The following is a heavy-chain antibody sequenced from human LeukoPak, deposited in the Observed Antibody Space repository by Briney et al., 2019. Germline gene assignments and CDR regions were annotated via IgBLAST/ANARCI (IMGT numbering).Heavy chain of an antibody. V-gene: IGHV3-30-3*01. D-gene: IGHD2-2*01. CDR3: ARDPPSARVVPAAMYPPGLDLGNY. J-gene: IGHJ4*02. Sequence: GGSLRLSCAASGFTLSSYAMHWVRQAPGKGLEWVAVISYDGSNKYYADSVKGRFTISRDNSKNTLYLQMNSLRAEDTAVYYCARDPPSARVVPAAMYPPGLDLGNYWGQGTLVTVSS. CDR1: GFTLSSYA. CDR2: ISYDGSNK.